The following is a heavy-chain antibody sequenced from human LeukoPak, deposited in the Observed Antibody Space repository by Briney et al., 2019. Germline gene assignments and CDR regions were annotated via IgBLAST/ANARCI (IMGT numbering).Heavy chain of an antibody. J-gene: IGHJ6*04. CDR3: AREGVVVPMDV. V-gene: IGHV3-48*03. CDR1: GFTFSSYE. Sequence: PGWSLRLSCAASGFTFSSYEMNWVRQAPGKGLAWVSYISSSGSTIYYVDSVKGRFTISRDNDKYSLYLQMNSLRAEDTAVYYCAREGVVVPMDVRGKGTTVTVSS. CDR2: ISSSGSTI. D-gene: IGHD2-2*01.